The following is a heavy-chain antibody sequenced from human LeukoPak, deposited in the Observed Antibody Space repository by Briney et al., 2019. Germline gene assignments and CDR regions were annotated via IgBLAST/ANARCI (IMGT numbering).Heavy chain of an antibody. CDR3: ARVDNWGLDF. J-gene: IGHJ4*02. Sequence: ASVKVSCKASGYTFTGHYMHWVRQAPGQGPEWMGWINPNSGATNYAQKFQGRVTMTRDMSIITTYMELSRLRSDDTAVYYCARVDNWGLDFWGQGTQVTVSS. CDR1: GYTFTGHY. V-gene: IGHV1-2*02. CDR2: INPNSGAT. D-gene: IGHD3-16*01.